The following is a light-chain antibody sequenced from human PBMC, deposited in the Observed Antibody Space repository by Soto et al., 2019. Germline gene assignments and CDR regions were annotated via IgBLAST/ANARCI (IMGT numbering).Light chain of an antibody. CDR1: QSVSRN. CDR2: GAS. J-gene: IGKJ2*01. CDR3: QQYNHWPDT. Sequence: EIVMTQSPVTLSVSPGERATLSCRASQSVSRNLAWYQQKPGQPPRLLIYGASTRATDIPARFSGSGSGTEFTLIISSLQGEDLAVYHCQQYNHWPDTFGQGTKLE. V-gene: IGKV3-15*01.